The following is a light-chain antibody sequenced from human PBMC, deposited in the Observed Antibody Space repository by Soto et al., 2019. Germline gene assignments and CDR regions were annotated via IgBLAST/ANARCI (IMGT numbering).Light chain of an antibody. J-gene: IGLJ1*01. CDR2: DVS. Sequence: QSVLTQPASVSGSPGQSITISCTGTSSDVGGYNYVSRYQQHPGKAPKLMIYDVSNRPSGVSNRFSGSKSGNTASLTISGLQAEDEADYYCSSYTSSSTGVFGTGTKLTVL. CDR1: SSDVGGYNY. V-gene: IGLV2-14*01. CDR3: SSYTSSSTGV.